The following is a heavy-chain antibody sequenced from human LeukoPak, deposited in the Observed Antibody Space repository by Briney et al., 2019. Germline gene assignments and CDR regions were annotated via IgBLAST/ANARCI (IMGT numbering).Heavy chain of an antibody. J-gene: IGHJ4*02. CDR1: GFTFSSYA. Sequence: GGSLRLSCAASGFTFSSYAMSWVRQAPGKRLEWVSAISGSGGSTYYADSVKGRFTISRDNSKNTLYLQMNSLRAEDTAVYYCAKSRSTITMIVVAYYFDYWGQGTLVTVSS. CDR3: AKSRSTITMIVVAYYFDY. CDR2: ISGSGGST. V-gene: IGHV3-23*01. D-gene: IGHD3-22*01.